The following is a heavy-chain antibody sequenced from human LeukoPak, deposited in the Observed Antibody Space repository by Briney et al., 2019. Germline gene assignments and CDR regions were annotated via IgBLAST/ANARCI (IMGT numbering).Heavy chain of an antibody. J-gene: IGHJ4*02. D-gene: IGHD5-24*01. V-gene: IGHV3-23*01. CDR2: ISGSGSGGST. CDR3: AKSGYNRFDY. Sequence: GRSLRLSCAASGFTFSDYAMHWVRQAPGKGLEWVSSISGSGSGGSTYYADSVKGRFTISRDNSKNTLYLQMNSLIAEDTAVYYCAKSGYNRFDYWGQGTRVTVSS. CDR1: GFTFSDYA.